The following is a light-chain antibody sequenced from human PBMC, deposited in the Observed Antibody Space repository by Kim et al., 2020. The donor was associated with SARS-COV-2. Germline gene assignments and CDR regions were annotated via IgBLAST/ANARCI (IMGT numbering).Light chain of an antibody. Sequence: ASVGDRVTITCWASQSISSWLAWYQQKPGKAPNLLIYKASSLESGVPSRFSGSGSGTEFTLTISSLQPDDFATYYCQHYNGYSWTFGQGTKVDIK. J-gene: IGKJ1*01. CDR3: QHYNGYSWT. CDR1: QSISSW. CDR2: KAS. V-gene: IGKV1-5*03.